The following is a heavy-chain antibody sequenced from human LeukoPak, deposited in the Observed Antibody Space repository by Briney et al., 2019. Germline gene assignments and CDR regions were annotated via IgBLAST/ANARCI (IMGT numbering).Heavy chain of an antibody. CDR1: GFTFSNYA. J-gene: IGHJ4*02. D-gene: IGHD3-9*01. V-gene: IGHV3-23*01. CDR2: ITGSGGNT. CDR3: AKWGDYDVLTGYYVSDY. Sequence: GASLRLSCAASGFTFSNYAMSWVRQAPGKGLEWASAITGSGGNTYYADSVKGRFTISRDNSKNTVFLQMNSLRAGDTAVYYCAKWGDYDVLTGYYVSDYWGQGTLVTVSS.